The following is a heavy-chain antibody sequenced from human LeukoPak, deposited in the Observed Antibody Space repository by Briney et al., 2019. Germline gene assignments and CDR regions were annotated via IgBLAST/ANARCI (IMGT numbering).Heavy chain of an antibody. V-gene: IGHV3-23*01. J-gene: IGHJ5*02. CDR1: GFTFSSYA. Sequence: GGSLRLSCAAAGFTFSSYAVSWVRQAPGKGLEWVSVISGSGGRTYYADSVKGRFTISRGNSKNTLYLQMNSLRAEDTAVYYCAKDVSPSTIYVLRYFDWAFNWFDPWGQGTLVTVSS. CDR2: ISGSGGRT. D-gene: IGHD3-9*01. CDR3: AKDVSPSTIYVLRYFDWAFNWFDP.